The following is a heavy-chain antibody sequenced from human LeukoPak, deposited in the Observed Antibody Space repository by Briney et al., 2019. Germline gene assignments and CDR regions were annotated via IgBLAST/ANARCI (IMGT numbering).Heavy chain of an antibody. V-gene: IGHV1-18*01. D-gene: IGHD5-12*01. CDR3: AKVFQGYDYVSIDY. CDR1: GYTFTSYG. CDR2: ISAYNGNT. J-gene: IGHJ4*02. Sequence: ASVKVSCKASGYTFTSYGISWVRQAPGQGLEWMGWISAYNGNTNYAQKLQGRVTMTTDTSTSTAYMELRSLRSDDTAVYYCAKVFQGYDYVSIDYWGQGTLVTVSS.